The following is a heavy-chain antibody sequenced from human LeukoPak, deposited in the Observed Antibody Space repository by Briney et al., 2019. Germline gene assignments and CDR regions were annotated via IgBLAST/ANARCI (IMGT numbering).Heavy chain of an antibody. J-gene: IGHJ6*04. CDR3: AELGITMIGGV. V-gene: IGHV3-30*18. Sequence: GGSLRLSCAASEFTLSSYDMHWVRQAPGKGLEWVAVISYDGSNKYYADSVKGRFTISRDNSKNSLYLQMNSLRAEDTAVYYCAELGITMIGGVWGKGTAVTISS. CDR2: ISYDGSNK. D-gene: IGHD3-10*02. CDR1: EFTLSSYD.